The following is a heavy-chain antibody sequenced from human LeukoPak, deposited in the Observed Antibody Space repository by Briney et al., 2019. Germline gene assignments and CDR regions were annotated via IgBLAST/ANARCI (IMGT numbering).Heavy chain of an antibody. D-gene: IGHD6-13*01. J-gene: IGHJ4*02. V-gene: IGHV3-30*18. CDR1: GFTFSTYG. CDR2: ISTDGSNR. Sequence: GGSLRLSCAASGFTFSTYGMHGVRQAPGKGLDWVAVISTDGSNRYYADSVKGRFTISRDNSKNTVHLQMNRLKTEDTAVYYCAKDLKSFGSSWYLGADYWGLGILVTVSS. CDR3: AKDLKSFGSSWYLGADY.